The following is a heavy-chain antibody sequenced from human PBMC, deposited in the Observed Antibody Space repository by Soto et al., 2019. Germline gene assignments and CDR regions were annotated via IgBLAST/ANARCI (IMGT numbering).Heavy chain of an antibody. V-gene: IGHV1-69*04. Sequence: ASVKVSCKASGGTFSSYAISWVRQAPGQGLEWMGRIIPILGIANYAQKFQGRVTITADKSTSTAYMELSSLRSEDTAVYYCAREGAAAGHYYYYGMDVWGQGTTVTVSS. CDR3: AREGAAAGHYYYYGMDV. CDR1: GGTFSSYA. J-gene: IGHJ6*02. D-gene: IGHD6-13*01. CDR2: IIPILGIA.